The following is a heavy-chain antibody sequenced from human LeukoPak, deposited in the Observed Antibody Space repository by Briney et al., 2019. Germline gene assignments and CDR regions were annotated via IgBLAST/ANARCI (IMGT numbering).Heavy chain of an antibody. Sequence: PGGSLRLSCEASGFSFSSYIMNWVRQAPGRGLEWVSSITRSGDYMYHVDSLKGRFTTSRDNGKNSLFLQMDSLRVEDTAVYYCVRGDTRDLWGQGTLVTVSS. V-gene: IGHV3-21*04. CDR1: GFSFSSYI. J-gene: IGHJ5*02. D-gene: IGHD2-2*01. CDR2: ITRSGDYM. CDR3: VRGDTRDL.